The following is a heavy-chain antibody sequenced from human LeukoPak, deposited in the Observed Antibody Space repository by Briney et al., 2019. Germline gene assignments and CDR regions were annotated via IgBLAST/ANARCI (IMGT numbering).Heavy chain of an antibody. CDR1: GGSISSYY. CDR2: IYYSGST. J-gene: IGHJ6*02. CDR3: ARGVGQWLVQDKPDPYYYGMDV. Sequence: PSETLPLTCTVSGGSISSYYWSWIQQPPGKGLEWIGYIYYSGSTNYNPSLKSRVTISVDTSKNQFSLKLSSVTAADTAVYYCARGVGQWLVQDKPDPYYYGMDVWGQGTTVTVSS. V-gene: IGHV4-59*01. D-gene: IGHD6-19*01.